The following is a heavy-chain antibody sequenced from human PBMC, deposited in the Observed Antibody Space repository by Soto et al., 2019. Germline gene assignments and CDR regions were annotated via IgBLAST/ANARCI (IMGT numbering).Heavy chain of an antibody. CDR3: AKDMRGYCSGGSCYGMDV. J-gene: IGHJ6*02. CDR2: ISWNSGSI. CDR1: GFTFDDYA. Sequence: GGSLRLSCADSGFTFDDYAMHWVRQAPGKGLEWVSGISWNSGSIGYADSVKGRFTISRDNAKNSLYLQMNSLRAEDTALYYCAKDMRGYCSGGSCYGMDVWGQGTTVTVSS. D-gene: IGHD2-15*01. V-gene: IGHV3-9*01.